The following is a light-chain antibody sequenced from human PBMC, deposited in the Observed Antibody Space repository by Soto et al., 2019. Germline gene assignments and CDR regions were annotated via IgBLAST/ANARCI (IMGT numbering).Light chain of an antibody. CDR3: QQYDTYSPLT. CDR1: QSISDW. Sequence: DIQMTQSPSTLSASVGDRVTITCRASQSISDWLAWYQQKPGKAPKLLIFDASSLESGVPSRFSGSGSGTEFTHTISSLQPDDFATYYCQQYDTYSPLTFGGGTRVEIK. CDR2: DAS. J-gene: IGKJ4*01. V-gene: IGKV1-5*01.